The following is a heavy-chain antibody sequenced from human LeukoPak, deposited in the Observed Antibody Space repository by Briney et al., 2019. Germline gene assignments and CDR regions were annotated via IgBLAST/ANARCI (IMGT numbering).Heavy chain of an antibody. J-gene: IGHJ4*02. D-gene: IGHD3-22*01. CDR3: AKDYYYDSSGQFYYFHY. CDR1: GFTFSTYG. Sequence: GGSLRLSCAASGFTFSTYGMHGLRQAPAKGLEWVAVISYDGSNKYYADSVKGRFTISRDNSKNTLYLQMNSLRAEDAAVYYCAKDYYYDSSGQFYYFHYWGQGTLVTVSS. V-gene: IGHV3-30*18. CDR2: ISYDGSNK.